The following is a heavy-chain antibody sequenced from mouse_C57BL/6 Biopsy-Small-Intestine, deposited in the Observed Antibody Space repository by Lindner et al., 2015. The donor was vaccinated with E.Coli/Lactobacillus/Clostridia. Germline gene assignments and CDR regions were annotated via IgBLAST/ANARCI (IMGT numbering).Heavy chain of an antibody. CDR2: IYPRSGNT. D-gene: IGHD1-1*01. CDR1: GYTFTSYG. CDR3: ARYYYGSSYWYFDV. J-gene: IGHJ1*03. Sequence: VQLQESGAELARPGASVKLSCKASGYTFTSYGISWVKQRAGQGLEWIGEIYPRSGNTYYNEKFKGKATLTADKSSSTAYMELRSLTSEDSAVYLCARYYYGSSYWYFDVWGTGTTVTVSS. V-gene: IGHV1-81*01.